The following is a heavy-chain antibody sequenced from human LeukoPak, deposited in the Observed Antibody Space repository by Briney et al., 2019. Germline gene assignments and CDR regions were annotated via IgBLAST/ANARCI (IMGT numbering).Heavy chain of an antibody. Sequence: SVKVSCKAAGGTFSSYAISSVRQAPGQGLEWMGGIIPIFGTANYAQKFQGRVTITADESTSTAYMELSSLRSEDTAVYYCARDNGLAAAGTSDYWGQGTLVTVSS. J-gene: IGHJ4*02. D-gene: IGHD6-13*01. V-gene: IGHV1-69*13. CDR3: ARDNGLAAAGTSDY. CDR1: GGTFSSYA. CDR2: IIPIFGTA.